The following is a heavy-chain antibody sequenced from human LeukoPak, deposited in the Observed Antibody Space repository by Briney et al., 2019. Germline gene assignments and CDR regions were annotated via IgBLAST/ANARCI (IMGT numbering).Heavy chain of an antibody. CDR2: FNPNSGGT. D-gene: IGHD6-6*01. CDR1: GYTFIGFH. V-gene: IGHV1-2*02. J-gene: IGHJ3*02. CDR3: AREKGSSSPINAFDI. Sequence: ASLKVSCKASGYTFIGFHMHWVRQAPGQGLEWMGWFNPNSGGTNYAQKFQGRVTMIRDTSISTAYMELSRLRSDDTAVYYCAREKGSSSPINAFDIWGQGTMVTVSS.